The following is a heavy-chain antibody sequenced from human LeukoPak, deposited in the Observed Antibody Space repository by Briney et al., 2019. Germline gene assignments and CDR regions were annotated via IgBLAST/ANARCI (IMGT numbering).Heavy chain of an antibody. J-gene: IGHJ4*02. D-gene: IGHD3-10*01. CDR1: GFTFSSYA. V-gene: IGHV3-30*04. Sequence: GGSLRLSCAASGFTFSSYAMHGVRQAPGKGLEWVAVISYDGSNKYYADSVKGRFTISRDNSKNTLYLQMNSLRAEDTAVYYCASIMVRGVITPPDYWGQGTLVTVSS. CDR2: ISYDGSNK. CDR3: ASIMVRGVITPPDY.